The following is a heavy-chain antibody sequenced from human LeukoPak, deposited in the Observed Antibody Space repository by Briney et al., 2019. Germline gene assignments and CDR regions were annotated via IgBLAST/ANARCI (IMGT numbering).Heavy chain of an antibody. CDR3: AREGSYLNTGASYYLHWFDP. V-gene: IGHV3-74*01. CDR2: IDTEGSTT. J-gene: IGHJ5*02. D-gene: IGHD2-8*02. Sequence: GGTLRLSCAASAFTFSSYGMSWVRQAPGKGLVWVSYIDTEGSTTSYADSVKGRFTISRDNAKNTLYLQMNSLRAEDTAIYYCAREGSYLNTGASYYLHWFDPWGQGTLVTVSS. CDR1: AFTFSSYG.